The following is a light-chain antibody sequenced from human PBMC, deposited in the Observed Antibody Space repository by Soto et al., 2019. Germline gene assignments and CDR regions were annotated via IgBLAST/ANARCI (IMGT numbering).Light chain of an antibody. Sequence: EIVLTQYPGTLSVSPGDRVTLSCRASQSISINLAWYQQNPGQAPRLLIYGASSRATGIPDRFSGSGSGTDFTLTISRLEPEDFAVYYCQQYGSSPWTFGQGTKVDIK. J-gene: IGKJ1*01. CDR3: QQYGSSPWT. CDR1: QSISIN. CDR2: GAS. V-gene: IGKV3-20*01.